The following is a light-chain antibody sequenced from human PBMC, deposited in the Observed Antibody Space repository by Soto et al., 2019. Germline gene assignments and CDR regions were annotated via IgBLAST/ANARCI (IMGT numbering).Light chain of an antibody. V-gene: IGKV3-11*01. Sequence: EIVLSQSPATLSLSPGERAILSCRASQIVSTFLAWFQQKPGQPPRLLIYNASNRTTGIPARFSGSGSGTDFTLTISSLEPEDFAVYYCQQRGDWPPITFGQGTRLEIK. J-gene: IGKJ5*01. CDR3: QQRGDWPPIT. CDR1: QIVSTF. CDR2: NAS.